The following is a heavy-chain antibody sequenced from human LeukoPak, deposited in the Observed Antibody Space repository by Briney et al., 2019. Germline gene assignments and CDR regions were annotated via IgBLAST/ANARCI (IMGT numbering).Heavy chain of an antibody. CDR3: ARDSYPWGGGVDY. Sequence: GGSLRLSCAASGFTFSSYAMHWVRQAPGKGLEWVAVISYDGSNKYYADSVKGRFTISRDNSKNTLYLQMNSLRAEDTAVYYCARDSYPWGGGVDYWGQGTLVTVSS. V-gene: IGHV3-30-3*01. J-gene: IGHJ4*02. CDR1: GFTFSSYA. D-gene: IGHD3-16*01. CDR2: ISYDGSNK.